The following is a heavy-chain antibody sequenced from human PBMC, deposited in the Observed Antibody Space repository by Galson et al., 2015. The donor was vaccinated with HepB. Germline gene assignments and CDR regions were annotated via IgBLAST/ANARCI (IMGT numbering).Heavy chain of an antibody. D-gene: IGHD1-26*01. CDR1: GFTFSSYG. J-gene: IGHJ4*02. CDR3: ATLFSGSYRNFDY. Sequence: LRLSCAASGFTFSSYGMHWVRQAPGKGLEWVAVISYDGSNKYYADSVKGRFTISRDNSKNTLYLQMNSLRAEDTAVYYCATLFSGSYRNFDYWGQGTLVTVSS. V-gene: IGHV3-30*03. CDR2: ISYDGSNK.